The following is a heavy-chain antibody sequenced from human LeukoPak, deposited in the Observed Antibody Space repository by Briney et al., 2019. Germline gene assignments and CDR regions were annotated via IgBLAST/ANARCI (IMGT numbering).Heavy chain of an antibody. D-gene: IGHD2-21*02. CDR1: GGTFSSYA. CDR2: IIPIFGTA. CDR3: ARCGDYTEYYFDY. Sequence: AASVKVSCKASGGTFSSYAISWVRQAPGQGLEWMGGIIPIFGTANYAQKFQGRVTITTDESTSTAYMELSSLRSEDTAVYYCARCGDYTEYYFDYWGQGTLVTVSS. J-gene: IGHJ4*02. V-gene: IGHV1-69*05.